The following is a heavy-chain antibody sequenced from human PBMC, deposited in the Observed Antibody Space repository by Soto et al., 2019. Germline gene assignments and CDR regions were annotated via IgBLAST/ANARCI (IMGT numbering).Heavy chain of an antibody. Sequence: GGSLRLSCAASGFTVSSNYMSWVRQAPGKGLEWVSVIYSGGSTYYADSVKGRFTISRDNSKNTLYLQMNSLRAEDTAVYYCAGVDTAIGWYYYYYMDVWGKGTTVTVSS. D-gene: IGHD5-18*01. V-gene: IGHV3-66*01. CDR2: IYSGGST. CDR1: GFTVSSNY. CDR3: AGVDTAIGWYYYYYMDV. J-gene: IGHJ6*03.